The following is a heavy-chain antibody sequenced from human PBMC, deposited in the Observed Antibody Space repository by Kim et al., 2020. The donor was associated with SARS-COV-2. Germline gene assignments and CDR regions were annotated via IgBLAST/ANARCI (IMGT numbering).Heavy chain of an antibody. CDR1: GDSITSGSYC. V-gene: IGHV4-39*01. D-gene: IGHD1-20*01. CDR3: ARLLLSNATPRYFQH. J-gene: IGHJ1*01. Sequence: SETLSLTCTVSGDSITSGSYCWGWIRQPPEKGLEWIGSVYYSGSTYYNPSLRSRVTISVDTSKNQFSLNLSSVTATDTAVYYCARLLLSNATPRYFQHWGQGTLVTVSS. CDR2: VYYSGST.